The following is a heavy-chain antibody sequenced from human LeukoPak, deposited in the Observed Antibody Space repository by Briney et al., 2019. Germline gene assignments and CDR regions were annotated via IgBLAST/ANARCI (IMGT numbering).Heavy chain of an antibody. CDR3: AREWTYYDILTGYSIFDY. CDR2: ISYDGSNK. Sequence: GGSLRLSCAASGFTFSSYAMHWVRQAPGKGLEWVAVISYDGSNKYYADSVKGRFTISRDNSKNTLYLQMNSLRAEDTAVYYCAREWTYYDILTGYSIFDYWGQGTLVTVSS. CDR1: GFTFSSYA. D-gene: IGHD3-9*01. V-gene: IGHV3-30-3*01. J-gene: IGHJ4*02.